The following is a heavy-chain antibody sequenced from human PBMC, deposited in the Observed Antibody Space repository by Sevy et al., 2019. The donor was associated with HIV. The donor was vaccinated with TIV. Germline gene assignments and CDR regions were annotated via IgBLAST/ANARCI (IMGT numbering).Heavy chain of an antibody. J-gene: IGHJ6*03. V-gene: IGHV3-23*01. CDR3: ARGGYYYYYYMDV. CDR2: ISGSGGST. Sequence: GGSLRLSCAASGFTFSSYAMSWVRQAPGKGLEWVSAISGSGGSTYYADSVKGRFTNSRGNSKNTLYLQMNSLRAEDTAVYYCARGGYYYYYYMDVWGKGTTVTVSS. CDR1: GFTFSSYA.